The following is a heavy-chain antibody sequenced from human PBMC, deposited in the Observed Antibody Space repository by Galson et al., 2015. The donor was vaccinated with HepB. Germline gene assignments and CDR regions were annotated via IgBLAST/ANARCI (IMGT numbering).Heavy chain of an antibody. Sequence: LRLSCAASGFTFSSYWMSWVRQAPGKGLEWVANIKQDGSEKYYVDSVKGRFTISRDNAKNSLYLQMNSLRAEDTAVYYCARGYSSGWGAGRDAFDIWGQGTMVTVSS. D-gene: IGHD6-19*01. CDR2: IKQDGSEK. CDR1: GFTFSSYW. V-gene: IGHV3-7*01. CDR3: ARGYSSGWGAGRDAFDI. J-gene: IGHJ3*02.